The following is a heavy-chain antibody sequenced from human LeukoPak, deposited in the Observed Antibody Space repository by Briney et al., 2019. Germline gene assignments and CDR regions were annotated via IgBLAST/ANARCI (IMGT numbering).Heavy chain of an antibody. J-gene: IGHJ4*02. V-gene: IGHV3-7*01. CDR1: GFTFSSFW. CDR2: IKQDGSEK. D-gene: IGHD2-2*01. CDR3: ARDSPSSTSWGY. Sequence: GGALRLSCSASGFTFSSFWMSWVRQAPGKGLEWVANIKQDGSEKYYVDSVKGRFTISRDNAKNSLYLQMNSLRAEDTAVYYCARDSPSSTSWGYWGQGTLVTVSS.